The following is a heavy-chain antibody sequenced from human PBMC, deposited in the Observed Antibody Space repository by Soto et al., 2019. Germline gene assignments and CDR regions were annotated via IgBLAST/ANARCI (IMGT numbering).Heavy chain of an antibody. CDR1: GFTFSSYG. J-gene: IGHJ6*02. D-gene: IGHD6-19*01. V-gene: IGHV3-33*01. CDR2: IWYDGSNK. Sequence: PGGSLRISCAASGFTFSSYGMHWVRQAPGKGLEWVAVIWYDGSNKYYADSVKGRFTISRDNSKNTLYLQMNSLRAEDTAVYYCARDGPLAVAGNYYYGMDVWGQGTTVTVSS. CDR3: ARDGPLAVAGNYYYGMDV.